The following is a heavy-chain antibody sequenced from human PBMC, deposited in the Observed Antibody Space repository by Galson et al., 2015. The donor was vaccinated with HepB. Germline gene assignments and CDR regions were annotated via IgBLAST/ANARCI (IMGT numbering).Heavy chain of an antibody. Sequence: SLRLSCAASGFTFSSYSMNWVRQAPGKGLEWVSSISSSSSYIYYADSVKGRFTISRDNAKNSLYLQMNSLRAEDTAVYYCARETGARPGYFDYWGQGTLATVSS. V-gene: IGHV3-21*01. CDR1: GFTFSSYS. CDR3: ARETGARPGYFDY. CDR2: ISSSSSYI. D-gene: IGHD6-6*01. J-gene: IGHJ4*02.